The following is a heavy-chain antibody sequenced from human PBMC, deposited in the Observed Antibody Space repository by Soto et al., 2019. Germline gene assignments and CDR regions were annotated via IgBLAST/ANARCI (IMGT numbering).Heavy chain of an antibody. CDR1: GFTFSSYG. J-gene: IGHJ6*02. V-gene: IGHV3-30*18. Sequence: GGSLRLSCAASGFTFSSYGMHWVRQAPGKGLEWVAVISYDGSNKYYADSVKGRFTISRDNSKNTLYLQMNSLRAEDTAVYYCAKDGYCSSTSCYVYYYYYGMDVWGQGTTVTVPS. CDR3: AKDGYCSSTSCYVYYYYYGMDV. CDR2: ISYDGSNK. D-gene: IGHD2-2*03.